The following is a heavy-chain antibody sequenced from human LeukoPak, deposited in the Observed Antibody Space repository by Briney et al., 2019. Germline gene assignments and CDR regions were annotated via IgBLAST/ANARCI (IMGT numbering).Heavy chain of an antibody. J-gene: IGHJ4*02. V-gene: IGHV3-21*01. CDR3: ARALDRVGATSYFDY. CDR2: ISSSSSYI. CDR1: GFTFSSYS. Sequence: GGSLRLSCAASGFTFSSYSMNWVRQAPGKGLEWVSSISSSSSYIYYADSVKGRFTIYRDNAKNSLYLQMNSLRAEDTAVYYCARALDRVGATSYFDYWGQGTLVTVSS. D-gene: IGHD1-26*01.